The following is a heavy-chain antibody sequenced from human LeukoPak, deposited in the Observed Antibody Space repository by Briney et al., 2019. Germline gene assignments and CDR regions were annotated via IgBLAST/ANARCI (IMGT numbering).Heavy chain of an antibody. J-gene: IGHJ4*02. CDR2: IYTSGIT. CDR3: ARDEAPEY. CDR1: GGSISSGSYY. Sequence: SETLSLTCTVSGGSISSGSYYWSWIRQPAGKGLEWIGRIYTSGITYYNPSLKSRVTMSVDTSKNQFSLKLSSVTAADTAVYFCARDEAPEYWGQGTLVTVSS. V-gene: IGHV4-61*02.